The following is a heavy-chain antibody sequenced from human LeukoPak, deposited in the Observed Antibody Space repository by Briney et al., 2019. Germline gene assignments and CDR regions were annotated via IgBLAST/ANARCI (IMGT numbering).Heavy chain of an antibody. J-gene: IGHJ4*02. Sequence: SETLSLTCTVSGGSISSSSYYWGWIRQPPGKGLEWIGSIYYSGSTYYNPSLKSRVTISVDTSKNQFSLKLSSVTAADTAVYYCARLTLIHGAFDYWGQGTLVTVSS. D-gene: IGHD5-18*01. V-gene: IGHV4-39*01. CDR1: GGSISSSSYY. CDR2: IYYSGST. CDR3: ARLTLIHGAFDY.